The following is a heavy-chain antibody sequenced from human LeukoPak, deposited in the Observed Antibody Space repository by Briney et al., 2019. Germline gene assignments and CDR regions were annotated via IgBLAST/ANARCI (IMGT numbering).Heavy chain of an antibody. D-gene: IGHD1-1*01. Sequence: SVKVSCKASGGTFSSYAISWVRQAPGQGLEWMGGIIPIFGTANYAQKFQGRVTMTTDTSTGTAYMELRSLRSDDTAVYYCARDPPLDPGDYWGQGTLVTVSS. J-gene: IGHJ4*02. CDR2: IIPIFGTA. CDR1: GGTFSSYA. V-gene: IGHV1-69*05. CDR3: ARDPPLDPGDY.